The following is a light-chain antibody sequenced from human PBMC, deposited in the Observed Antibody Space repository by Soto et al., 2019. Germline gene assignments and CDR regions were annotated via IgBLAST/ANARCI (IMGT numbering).Light chain of an antibody. J-gene: IGLJ3*02. Sequence: QSVRTQSPSASASLGASVKNTCTLSSGHSSYAIAWHQQQPEKGPRYLMKLNSDGSHSKGDGIPDRFSGSSSGAERYLTISSLQSEDEADYYCQTWGTGIQVFGGATKVTVL. CDR1: SGHSSYA. CDR3: QTWGTGIQV. V-gene: IGLV4-69*01. CDR2: LNSDGSH.